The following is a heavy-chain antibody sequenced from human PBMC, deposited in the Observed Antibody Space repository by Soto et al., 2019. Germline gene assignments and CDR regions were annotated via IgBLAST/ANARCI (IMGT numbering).Heavy chain of an antibody. CDR1: GFTFSDHY. D-gene: IGHD1-26*01. CDR3: TSLWERWFDA. J-gene: IGHJ5*02. CDR2: IRHKAESYTT. Sequence: EVQLVESGGGLVQPGGSLRLSCAASGFTFSDHYMDWVRQAPGKGLEWVGRIRHKAESYTTEYAASGKGRFSIERDDQKNLVYLQMNSLKTEDTAVYYCTSLWERWFDAWGQGTLVSVSS. V-gene: IGHV3-72*01.